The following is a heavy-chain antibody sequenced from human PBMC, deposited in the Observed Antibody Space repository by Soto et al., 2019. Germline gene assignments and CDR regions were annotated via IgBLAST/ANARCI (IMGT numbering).Heavy chain of an antibody. D-gene: IGHD5-12*01. CDR2: IYYSGST. Sequence: NPSETLSLTCTVSGGSISSSSYYWGWIRQPPGKGLEWIGSIYYSGSTYYNPSLKSRVTISIDTSKNQFSLKLSSVTAADTAVYYCARRDGYTYGFDYWGQGTLVTVSS. CDR1: GGSISSSSYY. V-gene: IGHV4-39*01. J-gene: IGHJ4*02. CDR3: ARRDGYTYGFDY.